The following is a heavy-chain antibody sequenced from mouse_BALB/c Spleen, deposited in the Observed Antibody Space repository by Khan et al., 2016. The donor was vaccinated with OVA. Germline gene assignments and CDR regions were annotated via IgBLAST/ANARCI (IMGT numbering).Heavy chain of an antibody. CDR1: GFSLTNYS. J-gene: IGHJ3*01. V-gene: IGHV2-2*02. CDR3: ARRGYYYGRGALFAY. Sequence: QVQLQQSGPGLVQPSQSLSITCTVSGFSLTNYSVHWVRQSPGKGLEWLGVIWSAGSTDYNAAFISRLTIRKDNSRSQVFFKMNSLQPNDTAIYYCARRGYYYGRGALFAYWGQGTLVTVSA. D-gene: IGHD1-1*01. CDR2: IWSAGST.